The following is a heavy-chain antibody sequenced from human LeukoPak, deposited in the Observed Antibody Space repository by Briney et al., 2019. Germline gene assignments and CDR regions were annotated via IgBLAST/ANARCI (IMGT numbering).Heavy chain of an antibody. V-gene: IGHV3-7*01. J-gene: IGHJ4*02. CDR3: AISIAAAASKLSFDY. CDR2: IKQDGSEK. Sequence: GGSLRLSCAASGFTFSNAWMSWVRQAPGKGLEWVANIKQDGSEKYYVDSVKGRFTISRDNAKNSLYLQMNSLRAEDTAVYYCAISIAAAASKLSFDYWGQGTLVTVSS. D-gene: IGHD6-13*01. CDR1: GFTFSNAW.